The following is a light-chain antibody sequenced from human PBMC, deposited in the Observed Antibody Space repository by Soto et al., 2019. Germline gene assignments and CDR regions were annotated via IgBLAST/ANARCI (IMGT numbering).Light chain of an antibody. CDR3: QQRSNWPALT. Sequence: ENFLTQSPFTLSLSLQERATLSSRLSQSVSSHLAWSQQKHGQAPMLLVSDASNRATGIPARFSGSGSGTDFTLTISSLEPEDFAVYYCQQRSNWPALTFGGGTKV. V-gene: IGKV3-11*01. J-gene: IGKJ4*01. CDR2: DAS. CDR1: QSVSSH.